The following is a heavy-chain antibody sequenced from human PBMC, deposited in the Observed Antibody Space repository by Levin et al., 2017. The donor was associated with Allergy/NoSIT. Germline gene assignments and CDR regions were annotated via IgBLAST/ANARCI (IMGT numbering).Heavy chain of an antibody. J-gene: IGHJ4*02. CDR3: AKDRVKVGESSGTLDY. CDR2: ISGSGGST. Sequence: GESLKISCAASGFTFSSYAMSWVRQAPGKGLEWVSAISGSGGSTYYADSVKGRFTISRDSSKNTLYLQMNSLRAEDTAVYYCAKDRVKVGESSGTLDYWGQGTLVTVSS. CDR1: GFTFSSYA. D-gene: IGHD3-22*01. V-gene: IGHV3-23*01.